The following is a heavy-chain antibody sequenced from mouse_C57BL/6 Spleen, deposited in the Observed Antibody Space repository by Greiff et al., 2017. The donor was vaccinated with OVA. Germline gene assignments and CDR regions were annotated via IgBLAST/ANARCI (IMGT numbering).Heavy chain of an antibody. V-gene: IGHV5-16*01. CDR1: GFTFSDYY. CDR2: INYDGSST. J-gene: IGHJ2*01. CDR3: ARSYGSSYIDY. Sequence: EVLLVESEGGLVKPGSSMKLSCTASGFTFSDYYMAWVRQVPEKGLEWVANINYDGSSTYYMDALKSRFIISRDNAKNILYLQMSSLKSEDTATYYCARSYGSSYIDYWGQGTTLSVAS. D-gene: IGHD1-1*01.